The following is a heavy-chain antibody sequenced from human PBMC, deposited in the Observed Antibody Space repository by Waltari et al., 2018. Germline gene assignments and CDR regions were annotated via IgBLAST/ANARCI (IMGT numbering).Heavy chain of an antibody. D-gene: IGHD5-12*01. V-gene: IGHV5-51*01. CDR2: IYPGDSDT. J-gene: IGHJ4*02. Sequence: EVQLLESGGGLVQPGGSLRLSCAASGFTFSSYAMSWVRQAPGKGLEWMGIIYPGDSDTRYSPSFQGQVTISADKSISTAYLQWSILKASDTAMYYCARRGYSGYDFGFDYWGQGTLVTVSS. CDR3: ARRGYSGYDFGFDY. CDR1: GFTFSSYA.